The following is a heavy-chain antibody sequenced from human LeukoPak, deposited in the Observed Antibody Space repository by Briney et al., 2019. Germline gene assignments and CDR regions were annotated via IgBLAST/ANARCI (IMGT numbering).Heavy chain of an antibody. CDR3: ARDCSSTSCYNYYYGMDV. J-gene: IGHJ6*04. Sequence: PSETLSLTCAVSGGSISSSNWWSGVRQPPGQGLEWIGEIYHSGSTNYNPSLKSRVTISVDKSKNQFSLKLSSVTAADTAVYYCARDCSSTSCYNYYYGMDVWGKGTTVTVSS. D-gene: IGHD2-2*02. CDR1: GGSISSSNW. V-gene: IGHV4-4*02. CDR2: IYHSGST.